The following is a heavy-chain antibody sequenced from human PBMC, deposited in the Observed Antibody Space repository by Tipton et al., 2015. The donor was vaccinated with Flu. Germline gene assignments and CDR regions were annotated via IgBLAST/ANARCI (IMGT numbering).Heavy chain of an antibody. CDR3: ARLPLPLSYFDS. V-gene: IGHV4-59*01. CDR1: GGSITSYY. Sequence: GLVKPSETLSLTCTVSGGSITSYYWSWIRQPPGKGLEWIGYISYSGSTNYNPSLKSRVSISEDTSKNQFSLKLTSVTAADTAVYYCARLPLPLSYFDSWGQGTLVTVSS. J-gene: IGHJ4*02. CDR2: ISYSGST.